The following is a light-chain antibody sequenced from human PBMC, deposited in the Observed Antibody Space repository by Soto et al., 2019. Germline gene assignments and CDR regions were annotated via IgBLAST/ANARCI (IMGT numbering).Light chain of an antibody. CDR3: QQYIRWPLN. Sequence: EIVMSQSPPTLSESPGERATLSCRASQSVSSNLAWYQQKPGQAPSLLIYGASTRATGTPARFSGSGSGTEFTLTISCLQSEDFAVSYCQQYIRWPLNFGGGTKVYIK. J-gene: IGKJ4*01. CDR2: GAS. V-gene: IGKV3-15*01. CDR1: QSVSSN.